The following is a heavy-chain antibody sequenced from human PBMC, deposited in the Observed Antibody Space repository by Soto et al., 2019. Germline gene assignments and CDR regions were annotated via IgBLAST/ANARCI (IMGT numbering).Heavy chain of an antibody. Sequence: PGGSLRLSCAASGFTFSNAWINWVRQAPGKGLEWVGRIKSKSDGGTTDYAAPVKGRFAISRDDSKNLVYMQMNSLKTEDTAVYYCAKGGTDSWTGYTGFIVSWGQGTLVTVAS. CDR2: IKSKSDGGTT. D-gene: IGHD3-9*01. CDR1: GFTFSNAW. J-gene: IGHJ5*01. V-gene: IGHV3-15*07. CDR3: AKGGTDSWTGYTGFIVS.